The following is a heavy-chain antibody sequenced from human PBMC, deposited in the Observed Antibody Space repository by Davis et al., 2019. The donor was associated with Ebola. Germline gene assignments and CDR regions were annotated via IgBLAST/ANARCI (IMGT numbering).Heavy chain of an antibody. CDR3: ARDRRVERGYYYGMDV. CDR1: GGTFRSYA. D-gene: IGHD1-1*01. J-gene: IGHJ6*02. V-gene: IGHV1-69*10. Sequence: AASVKVSCKASGGTFRSYAISWVRQAPGQGLEWMGGIIPILGIANYAQKFQGRVTITADKSTSTAYMELSSLRSEDTAVYYCARDRRVERGYYYGMDVWGQGTTVTISS. CDR2: IIPILGIA.